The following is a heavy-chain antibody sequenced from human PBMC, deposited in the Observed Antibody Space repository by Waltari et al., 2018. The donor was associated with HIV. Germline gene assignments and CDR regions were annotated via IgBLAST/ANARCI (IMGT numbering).Heavy chain of an antibody. D-gene: IGHD3-16*01. CDR1: GYSFNGYW. V-gene: IGHV5-51*01. J-gene: IGHJ6*02. CDR3: ARHDKGGKSGAVYVGGMDV. CDR2: CFAGEWDT. Sequence: EMQLVQSGGEVTKPGESLKISCKASGYSFNGYWIAWVRLMPGKGLEWMVICFAGEWDTKYISSSQGQATISADKATNTAYLEWSMLKASDTATDFCARHDKGGKSGAVYVGGMDVWGQGTTVTVSS.